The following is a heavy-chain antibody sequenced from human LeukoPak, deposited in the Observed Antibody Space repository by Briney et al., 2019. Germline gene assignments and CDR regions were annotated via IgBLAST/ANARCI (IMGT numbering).Heavy chain of an antibody. CDR1: GFTFKTYN. D-gene: IGHD3-16*01. CDR2: ISSSSSYI. Sequence: GGSLRLSCAASGFTFKTYNMNWVRQAPGKGLEWVSSISSSSSYIYYADSVKGRFTISRDNAKKSLYLQMNSLRAEDTAVYYCARGALTKVWGRKKGTDVWGKGTTVTVSS. J-gene: IGHJ6*04. CDR3: ARGALTKVWGRKKGTDV. V-gene: IGHV3-21*01.